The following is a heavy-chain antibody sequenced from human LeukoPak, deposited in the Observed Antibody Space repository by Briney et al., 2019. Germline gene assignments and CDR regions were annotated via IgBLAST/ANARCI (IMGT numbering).Heavy chain of an antibody. CDR1: GYTYTVYI. CDR3: SRAGAGNYPFDY. Sequence: ASVKVSCKASGYTYTVYIIHWVRQAPGQRPEWMGWINAGTGNTKYSQTFQGRVTISTDASATTAYMELSSLRSEDTAVYYCSRAGAGNYPFDYWGQGTLVTVSS. V-gene: IGHV1-3*01. J-gene: IGHJ4*02. CDR2: INAGTGNT. D-gene: IGHD3-10*01.